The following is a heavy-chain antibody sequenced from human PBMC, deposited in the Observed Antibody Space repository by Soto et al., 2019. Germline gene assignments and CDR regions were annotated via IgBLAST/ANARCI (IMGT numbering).Heavy chain of an antibody. CDR3: AREWPGTEGQADVRYYYYGLDV. J-gene: IGHJ6*02. CDR2: IIPVFGRT. D-gene: IGHD1-26*01. V-gene: IGHV1-69*13. Sequence: SVKVSCKASGGTFRSNAFSWVRQAPGQGLEWMGGIIPVFGRTNYPQRFQGRVTVTADESTSTVYMELSSLRSEDTAIYYCAREWPGTEGQADVRYYYYGLDVWGQGTTVTVSS. CDR1: GGTFRSNA.